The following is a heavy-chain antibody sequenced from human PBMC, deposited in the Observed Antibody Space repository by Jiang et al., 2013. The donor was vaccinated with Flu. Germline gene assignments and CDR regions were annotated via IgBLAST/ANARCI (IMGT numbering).Heavy chain of an antibody. CDR2: VNHSGST. Sequence: TLSLTCRCPWWVGSVLTTGAGSASPHGKGAWSGLGKVNHSGSTNYNPSLKRRVSISVDTSKNHFSLNLSSVTAADTAVYYCARGGEDYYDTPQGGSSYYFDYWGQGTLVTVSS. J-gene: IGHJ4*02. V-gene: IGHV4-34*01. CDR1: WVGSVLTT. D-gene: IGHD3-22*01. CDR3: ARGGEDYYDTPQGGSSYYFDY.